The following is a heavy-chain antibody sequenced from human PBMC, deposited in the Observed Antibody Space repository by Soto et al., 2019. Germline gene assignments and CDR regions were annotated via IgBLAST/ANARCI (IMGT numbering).Heavy chain of an antibody. CDR1: GFTXSSYA. CDR2: ISGSGGST. D-gene: IGHD6-13*01. CDR3: AKVLGIAAAGIFGWFEP. J-gene: IGHJ5*02. V-gene: IGHV3-23*01. Sequence: GGSLRLSCAASGFTXSSYAMSWVRQAPGKGLEWVSAISGSGGSTYYADSVKGRFTISRDNSKNTLYLQMNSLRAEDTAVYYCAKVLGIAAAGIFGWFEPWGQGTLVTVSS.